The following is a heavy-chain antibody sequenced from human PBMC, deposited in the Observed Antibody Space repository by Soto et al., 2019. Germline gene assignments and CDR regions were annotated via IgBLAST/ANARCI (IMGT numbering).Heavy chain of an antibody. CDR1: GFTFSSYA. CDR3: AKDPSIAVAGYTWFDP. D-gene: IGHD6-19*01. V-gene: IGHV3-23*01. Sequence: GGSLRLSCAASGFTFSSYAMSWVRQAPGKGLEWVSAISGSGGSTYYADSVKGRFTISRDNSKNTLYLQMNSLRAEDTAVYYCAKDPSIAVAGYTWFDPWGQGTLVTVSS. J-gene: IGHJ5*02. CDR2: ISGSGGST.